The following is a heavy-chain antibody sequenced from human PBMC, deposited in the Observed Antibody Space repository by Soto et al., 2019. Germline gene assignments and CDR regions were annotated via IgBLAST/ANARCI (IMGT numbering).Heavy chain of an antibody. J-gene: IGHJ2*01. D-gene: IGHD1-26*01. V-gene: IGHV3-11*06. CDR3: ARLRVGVNWYFDL. CDR2: VSSTGGYT. Sequence: QMQLVESGGDLVQPGGSLRLSCAASGFNFGDYYMSWVRQAPGKGLEWVSFVSSTGGYTKYSDSVVGRFTLSRDNGKNSLHLQLNSLRVEDTAVYYCARLRVGVNWYFDLWGRGTLVTVSS. CDR1: GFNFGDYY.